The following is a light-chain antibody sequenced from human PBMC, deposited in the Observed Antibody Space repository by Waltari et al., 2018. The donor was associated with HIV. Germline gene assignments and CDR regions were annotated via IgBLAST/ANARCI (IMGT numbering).Light chain of an antibody. CDR1: SGSVSPSYY. CDR3: VLFMGNGIWV. Sequence: QTVVTQEPSFSVSPGGPVTLTCGLSSGSVSPSYYPRWYQQTPGQAPRTLIYSTNTRSSGVPDRFSGSILGNKAALTITGAQADDESDYYCVLFMGNGIWVFGGGTKLTVL. V-gene: IGLV8-61*01. CDR2: STN. J-gene: IGLJ3*02.